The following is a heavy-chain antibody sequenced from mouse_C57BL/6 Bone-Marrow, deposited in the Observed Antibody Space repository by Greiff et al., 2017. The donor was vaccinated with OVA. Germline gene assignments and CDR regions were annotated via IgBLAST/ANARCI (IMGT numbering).Heavy chain of an antibody. CDR2: IDPENGDT. V-gene: IGHV14-4*01. Sequence: DVQLQESGAELVRPGASVKLSCTASGFNIKDDYMHWVKQRPEQGLEWIGWIDPENGDTEYASKFQGKATITADTSSNTAYLQLSSLTSEDTAVYYCTTYVTVVSDYWGQGTTLTVSS. J-gene: IGHJ2*01. D-gene: IGHD1-1*01. CDR1: GFNIKDDY. CDR3: TTYVTVVSDY.